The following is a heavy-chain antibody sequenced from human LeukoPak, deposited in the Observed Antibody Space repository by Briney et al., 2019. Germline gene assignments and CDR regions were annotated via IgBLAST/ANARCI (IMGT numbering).Heavy chain of an antibody. Sequence: SETLSLTCAVSGASFSNYYWSWLRQSPEKGLEWIGEIFHSGRTNYNPSLKSRVTMSIDTSKNQVSLNLSSVTAADTAVYYCASHTPDEDYYGSGSFVDYWGQGTLVTVSS. V-gene: IGHV4-34*12. CDR1: GASFSNYY. D-gene: IGHD3-10*01. CDR2: IFHSGRT. J-gene: IGHJ4*02. CDR3: ASHTPDEDYYGSGSFVDY.